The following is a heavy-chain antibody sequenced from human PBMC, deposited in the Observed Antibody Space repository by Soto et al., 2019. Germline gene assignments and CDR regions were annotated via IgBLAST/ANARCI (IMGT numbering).Heavy chain of an antibody. J-gene: IGHJ4*02. D-gene: IGHD3-3*01. CDR3: ARGLSYDFWSGYYLFY. CDR2: MNPNSGNT. Sequence: QVQLVQSGAEVKKPGASVKVSCKASGYTFTSYDINWVRQATGQGLEWMGWMNPNSGNTGYAQKFQGRVTMTRNTSIGTAYMELSSLRSEDTALYYCARGLSYDFWSGYYLFYWGQGTLVTVSS. CDR1: GYTFTSYD. V-gene: IGHV1-8*01.